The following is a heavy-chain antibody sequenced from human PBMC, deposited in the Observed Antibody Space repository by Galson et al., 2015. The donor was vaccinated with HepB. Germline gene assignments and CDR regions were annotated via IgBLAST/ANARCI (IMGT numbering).Heavy chain of an antibody. CDR2: IGTAGDT. V-gene: IGHV3-13*01. Sequence: SLRLSCAASGFTFSSYDMHWVRQATGKGLEWVSAIGTAGDTYYPGSVKGRFTISRENAKNSLYLQMNSLRAGDTAVYYCARVTRYCSSTSCYHDAFDIWGQGTMVTVSS. J-gene: IGHJ3*02. D-gene: IGHD2-2*01. CDR3: ARVTRYCSSTSCYHDAFDI. CDR1: GFTFSSYD.